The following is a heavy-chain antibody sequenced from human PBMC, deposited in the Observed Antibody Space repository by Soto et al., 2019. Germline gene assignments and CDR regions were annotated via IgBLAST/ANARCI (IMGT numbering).Heavy chain of an antibody. CDR2: IDPSDPHA. D-gene: IGHD6-13*01. CDR3: ARSRAASGVVAFDP. V-gene: IGHV5-10-1*01. J-gene: IGHJ5*02. CDR1: GYIFTTYW. Sequence: GESLKISCKASGYIFTTYWIAWVRQMPGKGLEWMGRIDPSDPHANYGPSFEGHVTISVDKSISTAYLQWSSLRASDTAMYYCARSRAASGVVAFDPWGQGTLVTVSS.